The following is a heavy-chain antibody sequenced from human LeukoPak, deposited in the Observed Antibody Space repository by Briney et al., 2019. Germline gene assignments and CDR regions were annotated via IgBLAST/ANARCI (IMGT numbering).Heavy chain of an antibody. CDR1: GFTFSSYA. Sequence: GGSLRLSCAASGFTFSSYAMSWVRQAPGKGLEWVSAISGSGGSTYYADSVKGRFTISRDNSKNTLYLQMNSLRAEDTAVYYCAKDFAITMVRGVIYFDYWDQGTLVTVSS. CDR3: AKDFAITMVRGVIYFDY. CDR2: ISGSGGST. V-gene: IGHV3-23*01. J-gene: IGHJ4*02. D-gene: IGHD3-10*01.